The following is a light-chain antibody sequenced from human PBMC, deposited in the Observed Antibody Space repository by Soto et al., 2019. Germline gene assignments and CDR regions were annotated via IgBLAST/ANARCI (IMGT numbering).Light chain of an antibody. CDR3: QQRSNWPPT. Sequence: EIVLTQSPGTLSLSPGERATLSCRASQSVSNNYLAWYQQRPGQPPRLLIYRASSRATGIPARFSGSGSGTDFTLTISSLEPEDFAVYYCQQRSNWPPTFGQGTKVDIK. CDR2: RAS. J-gene: IGKJ1*01. V-gene: IGKV3D-20*02. CDR1: QSVSNNY.